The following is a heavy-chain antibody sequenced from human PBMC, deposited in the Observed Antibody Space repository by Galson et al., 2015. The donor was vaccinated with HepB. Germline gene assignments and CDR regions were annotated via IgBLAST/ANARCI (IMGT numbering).Heavy chain of an antibody. CDR2: INPNSGGT. CDR3: ARDYYDSSGYYRGGFDY. CDR1: GYTFTGYY. J-gene: IGHJ4*02. Sequence: SVKVSCKASGYTFTGYYMHWVRQAPGQGLEWMGWINPNSGGTNYAQKFQGRVTMTRDTSISTAYMELSRLRSDDTAVYYCARDYYDSSGYYRGGFDYWGQGTLVTVSS. D-gene: IGHD3-22*01. V-gene: IGHV1-2*02.